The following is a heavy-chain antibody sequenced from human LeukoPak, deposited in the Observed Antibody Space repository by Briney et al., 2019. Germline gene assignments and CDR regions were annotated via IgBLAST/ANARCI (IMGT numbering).Heavy chain of an antibody. D-gene: IGHD4-17*01. CDR2: ISAYNGST. CDR1: GYTFTSYG. V-gene: IGHV1-18*01. J-gene: IGHJ4*02. Sequence: ASVKVSCKASGYTFTSYGISWVRQAPGQGLEWMGWISAYNGSTNYAQKLQGRVTMTTDTSTSTAYMELRSLRSDDTAVYYCARVNPDYGDYYSDYWGQGTLVTVSS. CDR3: ARVNPDYGDYYSDY.